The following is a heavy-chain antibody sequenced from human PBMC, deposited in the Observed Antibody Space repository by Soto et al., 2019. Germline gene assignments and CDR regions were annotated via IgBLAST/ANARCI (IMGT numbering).Heavy chain of an antibody. D-gene: IGHD6-19*01. J-gene: IGHJ4*02. CDR3: VRGGLYIAVAGRTFDY. V-gene: IGHV3-64*01. Sequence: EVQLVESGGGLVQPGGSLRLSCAASGFTFSSYAMHWVRQAPGKGLEYVSAISSNEGSTYYANSVKGRFTISRDNSKNTLYLQMGSLRTEDMAVYYCVRGGLYIAVAGRTFDYWGQGTLVTVSS. CDR2: ISSNEGST. CDR1: GFTFSSYA.